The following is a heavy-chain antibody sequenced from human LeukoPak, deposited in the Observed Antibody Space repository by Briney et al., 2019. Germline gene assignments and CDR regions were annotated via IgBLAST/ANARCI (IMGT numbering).Heavy chain of an antibody. Sequence: GGSPRLSCVASGFTFTDYAMTWVRQPPGRRLEWVSTITTTVGDTHYADSVKGRFTVSRDDPKGTLFLQMNSLRAEDTGVYYCAKRPYGSGGGHFDHWGQGTLAIISS. D-gene: IGHD3-10*01. CDR2: ITTTVGDT. J-gene: IGHJ4*02. CDR3: AKRPYGSGGGHFDH. V-gene: IGHV3-23*01. CDR1: GFTFTDYA.